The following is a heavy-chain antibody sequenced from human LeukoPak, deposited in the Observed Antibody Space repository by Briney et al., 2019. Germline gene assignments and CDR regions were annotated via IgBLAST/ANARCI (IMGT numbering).Heavy chain of an antibody. CDR3: ARQWELLYYFDY. D-gene: IGHD1-26*01. J-gene: IGHJ4*02. V-gene: IGHV3-48*03. CDR1: GFTFSSYE. Sequence: GGSLRLSCAASGFTFSSYEMNWVRQAPGKGQEWVSYISSSGSTIYYADSLKGRFTISRDNAKNSLYLQMNSLRAEDTAVYYCARQWELLYYFDYWGQGTLVTVSS. CDR2: ISSSGSTI.